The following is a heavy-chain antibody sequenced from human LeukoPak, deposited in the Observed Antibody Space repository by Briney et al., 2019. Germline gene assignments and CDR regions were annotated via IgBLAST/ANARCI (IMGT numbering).Heavy chain of an antibody. Sequence: GGSLRLSCAASGFTFSGSAMHWVRQASGKGLEWVGRIRSKANSYATAYAASVKGRFTISRDDSKNTAYLKMNSLKTEDTAVYYCTRRGAVAGLFDYWGQGTLVTVSS. J-gene: IGHJ4*02. CDR3: TRRGAVAGLFDY. CDR2: IRSKANSYAT. D-gene: IGHD6-19*01. V-gene: IGHV3-73*01. CDR1: GFTFSGSA.